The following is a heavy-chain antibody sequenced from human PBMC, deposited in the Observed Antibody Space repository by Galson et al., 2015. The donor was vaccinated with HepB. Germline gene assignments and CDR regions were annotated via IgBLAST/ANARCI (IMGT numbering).Heavy chain of an antibody. CDR1: GYSFTSYW. CDR2: IYPGDSDT. CDR3: ARLPKYQLLLEGRVDYYYYYMDV. D-gene: IGHD2-2*01. Sequence: QSGAEVKKPGESLKISCKGSGYSFTSYWIGWVRQMPGKGLEWMGIIYPGDSDTRYSPSFQGQVTISADKSISTAYLQWGSLKASDTAMYYCARLPKYQLLLEGRVDYYYYYMDVWGKGTTVTVSS. V-gene: IGHV5-51*03. J-gene: IGHJ6*03.